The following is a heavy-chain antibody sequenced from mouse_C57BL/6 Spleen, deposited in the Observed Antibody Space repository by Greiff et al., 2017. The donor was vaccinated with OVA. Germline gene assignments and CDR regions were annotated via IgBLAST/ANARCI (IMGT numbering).Heavy chain of an antibody. Sequence: VQLKQSGPELVKPGASVKMSCKASGYTFTDYNMHWVKQSHGKSLEWIGYINPNNGGTSYNQKFKGKATLTVNKSSSTAYMELRSLTSEDSAVYYCASYAKYYFDYWGQGTTLTVSS. D-gene: IGHD6-5*01. CDR1: GYTFTDYN. CDR3: ASYAKYYFDY. V-gene: IGHV1-22*01. CDR2: INPNNGGT. J-gene: IGHJ2*01.